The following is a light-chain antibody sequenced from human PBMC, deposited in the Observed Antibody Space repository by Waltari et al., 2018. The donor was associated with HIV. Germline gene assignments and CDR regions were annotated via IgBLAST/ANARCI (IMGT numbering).Light chain of an antibody. CDR2: SAS. J-gene: IGLJ3*02. CDR1: ISNIGTNS. CDR3: AARDDILSGSWV. V-gene: IGLV1-44*01. Sequence: HSVLTQAPSASGTLGQRVTISCSGSISNIGTNSVSWFQQLPGMSPRRIIFSASQRLSGCPDRFSASKSGTSASLAIDGLESGDEADYYCAARDDILSGSWVFGGGT.